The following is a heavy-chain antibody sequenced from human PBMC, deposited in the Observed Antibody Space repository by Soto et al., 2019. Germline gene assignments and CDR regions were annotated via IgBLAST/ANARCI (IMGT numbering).Heavy chain of an antibody. Sequence: ASETLSLTCAVYGGSFSGYYWSWIRQPPGKGLEWIGENNHSGSTNYNPSLKSRVTISVDTSKNQFSLKLSSVTAADTAVYYFARGRYDFWSGYYYYYYGMDVWGQGTTVTVSS. CDR2: NNHSGST. J-gene: IGHJ6*02. CDR1: GGSFSGYY. D-gene: IGHD3-3*01. CDR3: ARGRYDFWSGYYYYYYGMDV. V-gene: IGHV4-34*01.